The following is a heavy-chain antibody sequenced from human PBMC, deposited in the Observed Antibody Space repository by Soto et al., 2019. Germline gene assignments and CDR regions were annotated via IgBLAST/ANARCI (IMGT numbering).Heavy chain of an antibody. CDR2: IYHSGST. V-gene: IGHV4-38-2*01. J-gene: IGHJ4*02. Sequence: PSETLSLTCAVSGYSISSGYYWGWIRQFPGKGLEWIGSIYHSGSTYYNPSLKSRVTISVDTSKNQFSLKLSSVTAADTAVYYWARSVGYGDYDYWGQGTLVTVSS. CDR3: ARSVGYGDYDY. D-gene: IGHD4-17*01. CDR1: GYSISSGYY.